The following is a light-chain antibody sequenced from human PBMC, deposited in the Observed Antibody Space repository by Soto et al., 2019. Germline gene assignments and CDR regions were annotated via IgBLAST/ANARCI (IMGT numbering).Light chain of an antibody. CDR1: SSDIGAFTF. J-gene: IGLJ1*01. V-gene: IGLV2-14*03. CDR2: DVN. CDR3: SSYTSSSTHV. Sequence: QSALTQPASVSGSPGQSITISCTGTSSDIGAFTFVSWYQQHPGKVPKLMIFDVNRRPSGVSDRFSGSKSGNTASLTISGPQAEDEGDYYCSSYTSSSTHVFGSGTKLTVL.